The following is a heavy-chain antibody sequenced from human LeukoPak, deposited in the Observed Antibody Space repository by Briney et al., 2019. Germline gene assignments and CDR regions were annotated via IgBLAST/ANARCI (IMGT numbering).Heavy chain of an antibody. J-gene: IGHJ3*01. CDR2: TYYRSKWYY. CDR3: AIGFALDF. CDR1: GDTVSRNSAA. Sequence: SQTLSLTCDISGDTVSRNSAAWNWIRQSPSRGLEWLGRTYYRSKWYYDYAVSVKSRITISPDTSKNQFSLQLNSVTADDTAVYYCAIGFALDFWGQGTMVTVSS. V-gene: IGHV6-1*01.